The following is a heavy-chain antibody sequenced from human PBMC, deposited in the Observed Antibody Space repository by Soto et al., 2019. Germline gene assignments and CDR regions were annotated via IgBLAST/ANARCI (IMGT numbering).Heavy chain of an antibody. CDR2: IYHSGDT. CDR1: GVSISTSNW. D-gene: IGHD4-4*01. V-gene: IGHV4-4*02. Sequence: SETLSLTCTVSGVSISTSNWWNWVRQSPGKGLEWIGEIYHSGDTNFNPSLKSRVTLSVDKSRNQFSLKVTSVSAADTAVYFCARGPYSNSANWLDPWGQGALVTVS. J-gene: IGHJ5*02. CDR3: ARGPYSNSANWLDP.